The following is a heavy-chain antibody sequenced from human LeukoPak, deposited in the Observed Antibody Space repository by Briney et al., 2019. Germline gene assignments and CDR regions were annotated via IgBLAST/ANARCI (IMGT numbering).Heavy chain of an antibody. CDR1: GFTVSSNY. CDR2: IYSGGST. J-gene: IGHJ6*02. Sequence: GGSLRLSCAASGFTVSSNYMSWVRQAPGKGLEWVSVIYSGGSTYYADSVKGRFTISRDNSKNTLYLQMNSLRAEDTAVYYCARDSRIAVAGTPLYYYGMDVWGQGTTVTVSS. D-gene: IGHD6-19*01. V-gene: IGHV3-53*01. CDR3: ARDSRIAVAGTPLYYYGMDV.